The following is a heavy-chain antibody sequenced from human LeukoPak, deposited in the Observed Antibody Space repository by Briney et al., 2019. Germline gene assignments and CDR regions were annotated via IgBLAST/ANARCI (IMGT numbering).Heavy chain of an antibody. CDR1: GFTLSSDS. Sequence: GGSLRLSRTVSGFTLSSDSMSWVRQAPGKGLEWVSFIYSGGSTHYSDSVKGRFTISRDNSKNTLYLQMNSLRVEDTAVYYCAKGPRTVRFGDRHKGIFDYWGQGTLVTVSS. J-gene: IGHJ4*02. D-gene: IGHD3-10*01. CDR2: IYSGGST. CDR3: AKGPRTVRFGDRHKGIFDY. V-gene: IGHV3-53*01.